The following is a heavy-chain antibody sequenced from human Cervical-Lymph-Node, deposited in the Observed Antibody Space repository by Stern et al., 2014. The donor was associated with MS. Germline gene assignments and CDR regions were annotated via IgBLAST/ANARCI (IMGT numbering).Heavy chain of an antibody. J-gene: IGHJ4*02. D-gene: IGHD6-19*01. CDR3: ARDHSSGWFFDY. V-gene: IGHV4-4*07. Sequence: VQLVESGPGLVKPSETLSLTCSVSGGSISSYYWSWIRQPAGEGMGWIGRIYTSGSPTYTPPLKSRVTMSVDTSKKQFSLKLTSVTAADTAVYYCARDHSSGWFFDYWGQGTLVTVSS. CDR1: GGSISSYY. CDR2: IYTSGSP.